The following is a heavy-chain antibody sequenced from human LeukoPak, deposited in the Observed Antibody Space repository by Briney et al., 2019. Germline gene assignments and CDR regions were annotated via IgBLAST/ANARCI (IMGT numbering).Heavy chain of an antibody. D-gene: IGHD3-10*01. J-gene: IGHJ4*02. CDR3: ARLLASGGDY. CDR1: GYSFTDYY. V-gene: IGHV1-2*02. Sequence: GASVKVSCKTSGYSFTDYYMHWVRQAPGQGLEWMGWINSNSGGTNYAQNFQGRVTMTRDTSISTVYMELSRLKSDDTAVYYCARLLASGGDYWGQGTPVTVSS. CDR2: INSNSGGT.